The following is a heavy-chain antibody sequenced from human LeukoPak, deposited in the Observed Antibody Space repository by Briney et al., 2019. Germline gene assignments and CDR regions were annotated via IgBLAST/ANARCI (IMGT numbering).Heavy chain of an antibody. CDR3: ARETPRGYYDFWSGFDY. V-gene: IGHV1-2*02. Sequence: ASVKVSCKASGYTFTGYYMHWVRQAPGQGLEWMGWINPNSGGTNYAQKFQGRVTMTRDTSISTAYMELSRLRSDDTAVYYCARETPRGYYDFWSGFDYWGQGTLVTVSS. CDR2: INPNSGGT. J-gene: IGHJ4*02. CDR1: GYTFTGYY. D-gene: IGHD3-3*01.